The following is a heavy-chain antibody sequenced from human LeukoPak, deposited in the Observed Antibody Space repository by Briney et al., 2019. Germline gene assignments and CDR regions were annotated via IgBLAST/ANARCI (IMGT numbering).Heavy chain of an antibody. J-gene: IGHJ4*02. Sequence: GGTLRLSCAASGFTFSSYAMHWVRQAPGKGLEWVAVISYDGSNKYYADSVKGRFTISRDASKNTLYLQMNSLRADDTAVYYCAREGGLGYCSTTSCAFDCWGQGTLITVSS. V-gene: IGHV3-30*07. D-gene: IGHD2-2*01. CDR1: GFTFSSYA. CDR3: AREGGLGYCSTTSCAFDC. CDR2: ISYDGSNK.